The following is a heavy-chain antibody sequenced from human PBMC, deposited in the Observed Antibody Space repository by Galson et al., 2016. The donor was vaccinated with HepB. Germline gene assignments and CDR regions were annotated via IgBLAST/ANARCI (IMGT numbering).Heavy chain of an antibody. CDR1: GFIFSSYG. V-gene: IGHV3-33*01. CDR3: AREGIVGTTPLSY. J-gene: IGHJ4*02. Sequence: LRLSCAASGFIFSSYGMHWVRQAPGKGLEWVAVIWYDGSNKHYVDSVKGRFTISRDNFNEKLYLQMNNVRAEDTAVYFCAREGIVGTTPLSYWGQGTPVTVSS. CDR2: IWYDGSNK. D-gene: IGHD1-26*01.